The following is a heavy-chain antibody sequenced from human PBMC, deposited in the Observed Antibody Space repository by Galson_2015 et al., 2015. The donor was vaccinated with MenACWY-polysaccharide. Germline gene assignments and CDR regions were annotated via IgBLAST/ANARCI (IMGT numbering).Heavy chain of an antibody. J-gene: IGHJ5*02. D-gene: IGHD1-26*01. V-gene: IGHV4-61*01. CDR1: GGSVTDTTYY. CDR2: MSYSGRA. CDR3: AREPTFSGSFGWFDP. Sequence: VSGGSVTDTTYYWSWLRQPPGKGLEWIGYMSYSGRANSNPSLKSRVTVSLDTSKNQFSLRVTSVTAADTAMYYCAREPTFSGSFGWFDPWGRGTLVTVSS.